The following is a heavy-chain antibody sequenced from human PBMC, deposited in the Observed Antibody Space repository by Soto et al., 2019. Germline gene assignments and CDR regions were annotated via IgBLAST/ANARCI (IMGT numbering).Heavy chain of an antibody. CDR2: ISAYNGNT. CDR3: ARDVRWATIHDAFDI. J-gene: IGHJ3*02. CDR1: GYTFTSYG. V-gene: IGHV1-18*01. D-gene: IGHD5-12*01. Sequence: ASVKVSCKASGYTFTSYGISWVRQAPGQGLEWMGWISAYNGNTNYVQKLQGRVTMTTDTSTSTAYMELRSLRSDDTAVYYCARDVRWATIHDAFDIWGQGTMVTVSS.